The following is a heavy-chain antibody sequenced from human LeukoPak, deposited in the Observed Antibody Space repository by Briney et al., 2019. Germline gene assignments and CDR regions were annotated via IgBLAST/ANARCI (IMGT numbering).Heavy chain of an antibody. CDR1: GFTFRSYG. CDR2: ISSSSSYI. Sequence: GGSLRLSCAVSGFTFRSYGMNWVRQAPGKGLEWVSSISSSSSYIYYADSVKGRFTISRDNAKNSLYLQMNSLRVEDTAVYYCARDGTMTAVTTVDYWGQGTLVTVSS. D-gene: IGHD4-17*01. J-gene: IGHJ4*02. CDR3: ARDGTMTAVTTVDY. V-gene: IGHV3-21*01.